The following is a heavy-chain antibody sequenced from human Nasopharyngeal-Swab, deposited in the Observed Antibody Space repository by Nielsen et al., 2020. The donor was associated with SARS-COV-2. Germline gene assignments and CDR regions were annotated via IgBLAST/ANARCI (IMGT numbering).Heavy chain of an antibody. Sequence: WVRQAPGQGLEWMGWINTKTGNPTYAQDFTGRFVFSLDTSVSTAYLQISSLNAEDTAVYYCARDGHHLVNWFDPWGQGTLVTVSS. D-gene: IGHD4-23*01. J-gene: IGHJ5*02. CDR2: INTKTGNP. CDR3: ARDGHHLVNWFDP. V-gene: IGHV7-4-1*02.